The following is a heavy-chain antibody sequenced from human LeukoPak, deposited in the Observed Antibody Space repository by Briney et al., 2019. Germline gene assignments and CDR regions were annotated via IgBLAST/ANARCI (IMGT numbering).Heavy chain of an antibody. J-gene: IGHJ5*02. CDR1: GYTFTGHY. CDR2: IHPNSGNT. CDR3: TRDHNWGPGS. Sequence: ASVKVSCKASGYTFTGHYINWVRQAPGQGLEWMGWIHPNSGNTHYALKFQGRVTMTRDTSISTAYMDLNRLISDDTAVYYCTRDHNWGPGSWGQGTLVTVSS. D-gene: IGHD7-27*01. V-gene: IGHV1-2*02.